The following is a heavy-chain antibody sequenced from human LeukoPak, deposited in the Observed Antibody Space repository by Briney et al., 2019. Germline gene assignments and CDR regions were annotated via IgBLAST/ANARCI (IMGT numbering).Heavy chain of an antibody. J-gene: IGHJ4*02. CDR1: GGSLSSYY. D-gene: IGHD4-23*01. V-gene: IGHV4-59*01. Sequence: SETLSLTCTVSGGSLSSYYWSCIRRPPGKGREGIGHIYYSGSANYSPSLTSRVSLTVDTSKNQYSRILNSVTDADTAVYYCTREGYYGGHTGAFDCWGQGALVTVSS. CDR3: TREGYYGGHTGAFDC. CDR2: IYYSGSA.